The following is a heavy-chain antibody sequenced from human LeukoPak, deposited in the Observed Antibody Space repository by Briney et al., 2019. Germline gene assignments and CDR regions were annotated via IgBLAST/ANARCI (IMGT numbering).Heavy chain of an antibody. CDR2: INPNSGDT. CDR1: GYTFIGYY. V-gene: IGHV1-2*02. J-gene: IGHJ4*02. Sequence: ASVKVSCKASGYTFIGYYMYWVRQAPGQGPEWMGWINPNSGDTNYAQKFRGRVTMTREMSISTAYMELSRLRSDDTAVYYCARDAEFDYWGQGTLATVSS. CDR3: ARDAEFDY. D-gene: IGHD1-14*01.